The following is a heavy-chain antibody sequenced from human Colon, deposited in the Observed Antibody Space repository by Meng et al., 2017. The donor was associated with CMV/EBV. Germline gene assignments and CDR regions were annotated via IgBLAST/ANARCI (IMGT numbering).Heavy chain of an antibody. CDR3: TERGADIAAAAHFDG. CDR1: GFTFSNYA. J-gene: IGHJ4*02. CDR2: ITGSGVHT. Sequence: GGSLRLSCAASGFTFSNYAMIWLRQAPGKGLEWVSGITGSGVHTYYADSVKGRFTISRDNSRNILYLQMTGLRVEDTAVYYCTERGADIAAAAHFDGWGQGTLVTVSS. D-gene: IGHD6-13*01. V-gene: IGHV3-23*01.